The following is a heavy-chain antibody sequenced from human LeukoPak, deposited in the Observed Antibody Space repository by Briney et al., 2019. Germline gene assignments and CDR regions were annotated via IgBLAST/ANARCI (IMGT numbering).Heavy chain of an antibody. D-gene: IGHD1-26*01. V-gene: IGHV4-59*08. Sequence: PSESLSLTCTVSGGSISSYYWSWIRQPPGKGLEWIGYIYYSGSTNYNPSLTSRVTISIDTSKNEFSLKLSSVTAADTAVYYCASSRVGPFDYWGQGTLVVVSS. CDR2: IYYSGST. CDR3: ASSRVGPFDY. CDR1: GGSISSYY. J-gene: IGHJ4*02.